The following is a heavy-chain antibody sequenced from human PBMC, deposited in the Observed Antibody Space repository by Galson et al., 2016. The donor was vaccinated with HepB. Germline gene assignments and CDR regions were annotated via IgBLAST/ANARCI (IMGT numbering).Heavy chain of an antibody. CDR2: ISNDGSNK. CDR3: ARDRRSTASRYYYGMGV. J-gene: IGHJ6*02. CDR1: GFTFSSYS. D-gene: IGHD3-9*01. Sequence: SLRLSCAASGFTFSSYSVHWVRQAPGKGLKWVAIISNDGSNKYYADSVKGRFTISRDNSKNTLYLQMNSLRAGDTAVYYCARDRRSTASRYYYGMGVWGQGTTVTVSS. V-gene: IGHV3-30*04.